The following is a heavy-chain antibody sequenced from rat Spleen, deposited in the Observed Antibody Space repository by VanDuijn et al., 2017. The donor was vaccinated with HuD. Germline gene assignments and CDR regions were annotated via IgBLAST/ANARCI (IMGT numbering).Heavy chain of an antibody. CDR2: ISPDGGST. D-gene: IGHD1-2*01. V-gene: IGHV5-58*01. Sequence: EVQLVESGGGLVQPGKSLKLSCVASGFTFSSYWIYWIRQAPGEGLEWVSSISPDGGSTYYPDSVKGRFTTSRDNAENTVYLQMHNLRSEDTATYYCGKDMNYYSTYPFYVMGAWGQGASVTVSS. CDR1: GFTFSSYW. J-gene: IGHJ4*01. CDR3: GKDMNYYSTYPFYVMGA.